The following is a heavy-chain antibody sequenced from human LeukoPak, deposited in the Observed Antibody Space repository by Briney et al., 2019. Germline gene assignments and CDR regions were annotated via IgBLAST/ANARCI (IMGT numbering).Heavy chain of an antibody. J-gene: IGHJ4*02. CDR2: IIPIFGTA. CDR3: TRQGAQASNYDSSGTVLYFDY. Sequence: SVKISFKASGGTFSSYAISLVRQAPGQGLEWMGRIIPIFGTANYAQKFQGRVTITTDESTSTDYIELSSLRSEDTAVYYCTRQGAQASNYDSSGTVLYFDYWGQGTLVTVSS. D-gene: IGHD3-22*01. CDR1: GGTFSSYA. V-gene: IGHV1-69*05.